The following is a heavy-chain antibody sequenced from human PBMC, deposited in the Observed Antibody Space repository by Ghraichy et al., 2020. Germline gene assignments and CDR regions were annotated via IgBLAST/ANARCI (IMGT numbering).Heavy chain of an antibody. Sequence: SETLSLTCAVYGGSFSGYYWSWIRQPPGKGLEWIGEINHSGSTNYNPSLKSRVTISVDTSKNQFSLKLSSVTAADTAVYYCARGGYGGNLQHIFGYWGQGTLVTVSS. CDR1: GGSFSGYY. CDR3: ARGGYGGNLQHIFGY. D-gene: IGHD4-23*01. V-gene: IGHV4-34*01. CDR2: INHSGST. J-gene: IGHJ4*02.